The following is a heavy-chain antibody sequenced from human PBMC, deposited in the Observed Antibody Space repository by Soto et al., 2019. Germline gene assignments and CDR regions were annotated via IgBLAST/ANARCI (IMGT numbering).Heavy chain of an antibody. J-gene: IGHJ6*02. CDR1: GFTFTSSA. CDR2: IVVGSGNT. D-gene: IGHD5-18*01. CDR3: ARCIQQDYYYGMDV. Sequence: SVKVSCKASGFTFTSSAVQWVRQARGQRLEWIGWIVVGSGNTNYAQKFQERVTITRDMSTSTVYMELSNLRSDDTAVYYCARCIQQDYYYGMDVWGQGTTVTVSS. V-gene: IGHV1-58*01.